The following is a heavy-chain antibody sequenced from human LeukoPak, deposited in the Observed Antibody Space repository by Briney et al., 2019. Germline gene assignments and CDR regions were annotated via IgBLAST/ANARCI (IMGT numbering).Heavy chain of an antibody. J-gene: IGHJ5*02. CDR1: GITFSTHA. V-gene: IGHV3-23*01. CDR2: IDYRGSGT. D-gene: IGHD6-19*01. CDR3: AKEEYDSGWYKWFGP. Sequence: PGGSLRLSCAASGITFSTHAMTWVRQGPGKGLEWVSSIDYRGSGTFYADSVKGRFTISRDNSKDTLYLQMNSLTVEDTAVYYCAKEEYDSGWYKWFGPWGQGTLVTVSS.